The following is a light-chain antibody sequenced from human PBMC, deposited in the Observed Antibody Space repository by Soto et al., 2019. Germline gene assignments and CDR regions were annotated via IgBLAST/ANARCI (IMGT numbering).Light chain of an antibody. CDR3: QQYGTSPRLT. Sequence: EIVLTQSPGTLSLSPGERATLSCRASQTVNTNYLAWYQQKPGQSPRLLIYSTSNRATGIPDRFSGSGSGTDFALTISRLEPEDFAVYYCQQYGTSPRLTFAGGTKVEIK. CDR1: QTVNTNY. J-gene: IGKJ4*01. V-gene: IGKV3-20*01. CDR2: STS.